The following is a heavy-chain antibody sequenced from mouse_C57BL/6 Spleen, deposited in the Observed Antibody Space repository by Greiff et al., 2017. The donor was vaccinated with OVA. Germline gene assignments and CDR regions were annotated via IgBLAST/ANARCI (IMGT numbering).Heavy chain of an antibody. CDR1: GYTFTSSW. J-gene: IGHJ2*01. Sequence: VQLQQSGAELAKPGASVKLSCQASGYTFTSSWMHWVKQRPGQGLEWIGYINPSSGYTKYNQKFKDKATLTADKSSSTAYMQLSSLTYEDSAVYYCANLVHFDYWRQGATLTVSS. CDR3: ANLVHFDY. D-gene: IGHD2-10*02. V-gene: IGHV1-7*01. CDR2: INPSSGYT.